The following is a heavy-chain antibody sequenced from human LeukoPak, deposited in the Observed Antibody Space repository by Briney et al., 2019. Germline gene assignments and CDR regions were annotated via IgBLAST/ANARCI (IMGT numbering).Heavy chain of an antibody. CDR1: RFTFNNYW. D-gene: IGHD4-17*01. CDR3: ASHDYGDHGAFDI. V-gene: IGHV3-21*01. Sequence: GGSLRLSCTASRFTFNNYWMTWVRQAPGKGLEWVSSISSSSGYIYYADSVKGRFTISRDNAKNSLYLQMNSLRAEDTAVYYCASHDYGDHGAFDIWGQGTMVTVSS. J-gene: IGHJ3*02. CDR2: ISSSSGYI.